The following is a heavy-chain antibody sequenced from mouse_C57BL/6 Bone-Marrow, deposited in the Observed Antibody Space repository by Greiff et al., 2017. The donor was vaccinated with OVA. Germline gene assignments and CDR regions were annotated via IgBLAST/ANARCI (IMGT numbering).Heavy chain of an antibody. V-gene: IGHV1-50*01. CDR3: ARRRVYYDYEVDY. CDR1: GYTFTSYW. Sequence: QVQLQQPGAELVKPGASVKLSCKASGYTFTSYWMQWVKQRPGQGLEWIGEIDPSDSYTNYNQKFKGKATLTVDTSSSTAYMQLSSLTSEDSAVYDCARRRVYYDYEVDYWGQGTTLTVSS. CDR2: IDPSDSYT. J-gene: IGHJ2*01. D-gene: IGHD2-4*01.